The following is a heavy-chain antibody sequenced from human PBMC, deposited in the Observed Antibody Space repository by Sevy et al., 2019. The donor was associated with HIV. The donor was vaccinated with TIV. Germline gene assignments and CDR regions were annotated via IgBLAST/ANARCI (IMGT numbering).Heavy chain of an antibody. CDR1: GFTLSTYD. CDR2: TSYAGSNK. Sequence: GGSLRLSCAASGFTLSTYDMHWVRQAPGKGLEWVAVTSYAGSNKNYADSVKGRFTVSRDNSKNTLYLQMNSLRAEDTAVYYCARVLSSWSDLDYWGQGSLVTVSS. V-gene: IGHV3-30*04. D-gene: IGHD6-13*01. CDR3: ARVLSSWSDLDY. J-gene: IGHJ4*02.